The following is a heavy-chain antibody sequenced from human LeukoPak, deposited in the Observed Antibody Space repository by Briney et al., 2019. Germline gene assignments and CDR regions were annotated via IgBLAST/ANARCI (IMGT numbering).Heavy chain of an antibody. CDR1: GFTFSNAW. V-gene: IGHV3-7*03. J-gene: IGHJ4*02. CDR2: IKQDGSEK. CDR3: ARPGEPRDY. D-gene: IGHD3-10*01. Sequence: PGGSLRLSCAASGFTFSNAWMSWVRQAPGKGLEWVANIKQDGSEKYYVDSVKGRFTISRDNAKNSLYLQMNSLRAEDTAVYYCARPGEPRDYWGQGTLVTVSS.